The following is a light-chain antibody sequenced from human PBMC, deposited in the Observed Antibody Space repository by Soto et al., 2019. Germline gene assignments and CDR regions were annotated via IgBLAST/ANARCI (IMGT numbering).Light chain of an antibody. CDR2: GAS. Sequence: EIVMTQSPATLSVSPGERATLSCRASQSVSSNLAWYQQKPGQAPRLLIYGASTRATGIPARFSGSGSGTEFTRTISSLQSEDFAGYYCQQYNNCPLTFGPGTKVDIK. CDR1: QSVSSN. CDR3: QQYNNCPLT. V-gene: IGKV3-15*01. J-gene: IGKJ3*01.